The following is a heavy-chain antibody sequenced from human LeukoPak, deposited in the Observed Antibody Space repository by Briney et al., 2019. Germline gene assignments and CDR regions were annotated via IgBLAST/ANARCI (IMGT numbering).Heavy chain of an antibody. CDR1: GFTFSSCW. CDR3: ARWASYYDVLTGYYNRDYYFDY. CDR2: IKQDGGEK. J-gene: IGHJ4*02. V-gene: IGHV3-7*01. D-gene: IGHD3-9*01. Sequence: GGSLRLSCAAAGFTFSSCWMSWVRQAPGKGLGWVANIKQDGGEKYYVYSVKGRFTISRDNAKNSLYLQMNSLRAEDTAVYYCARWASYYDVLTGYYNRDYYFDYWGQGTLVTVSS.